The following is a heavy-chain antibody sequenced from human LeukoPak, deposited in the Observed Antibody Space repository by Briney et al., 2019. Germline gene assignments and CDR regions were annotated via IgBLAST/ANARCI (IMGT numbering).Heavy chain of an antibody. D-gene: IGHD3-22*01. CDR1: GGTFSSYA. Sequence: ASVKVSCKASGGTFSSYAISWVRQAPGQGLEWMGRISAYNGNTNYAQKLQGRVTMTTDTSTSTAYMELRSLRSDDTAVYYCARSVTDSSGYYWVYFDYWGQGTLVTVSS. CDR3: ARSVTDSSGYYWVYFDY. J-gene: IGHJ4*02. CDR2: ISAYNGNT. V-gene: IGHV1-18*01.